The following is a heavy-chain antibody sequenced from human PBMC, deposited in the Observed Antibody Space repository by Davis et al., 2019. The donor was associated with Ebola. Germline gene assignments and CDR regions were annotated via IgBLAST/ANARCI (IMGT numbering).Heavy chain of an antibody. V-gene: IGHV3-23*01. CDR2: IGGGGRST. CDR1: GFTFSTYA. Sequence: ESLKISCAASGFTFSTYAMNWFRQSPGKVLEWVSAIGGGGRSTWYADSVKGRFTISRDNSKNMVYLQMNFVRPEDTAIYFCAKDDRVQNRPVDHWGQGTLVTVSS. J-gene: IGHJ4*02. CDR3: AKDDRVQNRPVDH. D-gene: IGHD1-1*01.